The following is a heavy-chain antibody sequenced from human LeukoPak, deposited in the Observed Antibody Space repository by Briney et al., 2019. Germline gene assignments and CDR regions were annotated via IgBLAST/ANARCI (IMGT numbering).Heavy chain of an antibody. CDR1: GGSISSYY. Sequence: SETLSLTCTVSGGSISSYYWSWIRQPPGKGLEWIGYIYYSGSTNYKPSLKSRVTISVDTSKNQFSLKLSSVTAADTAVYYCAREAVVVVAATLHGYDYWGQGTLVTVSS. CDR3: AREAVVVVAATLHGYDY. CDR2: IYYSGST. V-gene: IGHV4-59*01. D-gene: IGHD2-15*01. J-gene: IGHJ4*02.